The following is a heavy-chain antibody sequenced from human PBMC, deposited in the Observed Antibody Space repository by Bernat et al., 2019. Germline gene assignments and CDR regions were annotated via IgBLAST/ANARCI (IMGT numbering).Heavy chain of an antibody. J-gene: IGHJ4*02. D-gene: IGHD3-10*01. CDR3: VRLNVGAGGHHFDY. V-gene: IGHV2-5*02. CDR1: GFSLTTSGVA. Sequence: QLTLMESGPTLVKPTQTLTLTCTFSGFSLTTSGVAVGWIRQPPGKALEWLAVIHWDDDKRYSPSLKSRLTITKDTTKNQVVLKMTNTDPVDTATYFCVRLNVGAGGHHFDYWGQGTLVTVSS. CDR2: IHWDDDK.